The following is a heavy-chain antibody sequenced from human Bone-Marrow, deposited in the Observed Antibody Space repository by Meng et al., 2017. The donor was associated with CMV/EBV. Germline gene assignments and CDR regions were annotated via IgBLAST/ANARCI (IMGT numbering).Heavy chain of an antibody. CDR2: VTSCTKNV. Sequence: GGSLRLSCAASGFTFRSYSLTWVRQAPGKGLEWVPCVTSCTKNVHHADSLKGRFTISRDNAKNSLYLQMNSLRAEDTAVYYCARDKPEVKGYYYYGMDVWGQGTTVTVSS. D-gene: IGHD4-11*01. CDR3: ARDKPEVKGYYYYGMDV. J-gene: IGHJ6*02. CDR1: GFTFRSYS. V-gene: IGHV3-21*01.